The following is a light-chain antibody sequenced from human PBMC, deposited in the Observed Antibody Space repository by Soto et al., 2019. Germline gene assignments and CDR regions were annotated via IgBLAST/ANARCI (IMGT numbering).Light chain of an antibody. CDR1: SSDVGSYNL. J-gene: IGLJ1*01. CDR3: NSYAGSYTLYV. Sequence: QSVLTQPASVSGSPGQSITISCSGTSSDVGSYNLVSWYQQHPGKAPKLLIYEGNKRPSGVSNRFSGSKSGNTASLTISGLQAEDEADYYCNSYAGSYTLYVFGTGTKVTVL. V-gene: IGLV2-14*02. CDR2: EGN.